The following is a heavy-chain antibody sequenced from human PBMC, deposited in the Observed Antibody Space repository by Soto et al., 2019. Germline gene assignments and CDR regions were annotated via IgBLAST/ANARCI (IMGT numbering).Heavy chain of an antibody. CDR1: GFTFTDYY. D-gene: IGHD2-15*01. J-gene: IGHJ4*02. V-gene: IGHV1-2*02. CDR3: VGGKFRGS. Sequence: ASVNVSCKASGFTFTDYYIHWVRQSPGQGLEWMGWINPSSGGTKSAQQFQGRVTMTRDTSISAAYMELSGLTSDDTAVYYCVGGKFRGSWGQGALVTVSS. CDR2: INPSSGGT.